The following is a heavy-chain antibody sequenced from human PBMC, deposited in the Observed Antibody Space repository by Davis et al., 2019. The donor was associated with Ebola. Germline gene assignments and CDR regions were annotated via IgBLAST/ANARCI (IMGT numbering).Heavy chain of an antibody. Sequence: SVTVSCNASGGTFSTYAISWVRQPPRQGLEWMGGIIPFFGTANYAQKFQGRVMITADESTGTAYMELSSLRSEDTAVYYCAREGGNSGWYFDLWGRGTLVTVSS. CDR1: GGTFSTYA. CDR3: AREGGNSGWYFDL. D-gene: IGHD4-23*01. CDR2: IIPFFGTA. J-gene: IGHJ2*01. V-gene: IGHV1-69*13.